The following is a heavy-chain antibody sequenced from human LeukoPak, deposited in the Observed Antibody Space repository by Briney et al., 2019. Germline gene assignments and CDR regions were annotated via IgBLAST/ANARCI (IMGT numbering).Heavy chain of an antibody. CDR3: VTTYYYGSGSYLYYYYGMDV. D-gene: IGHD3-10*01. J-gene: IGHJ6*02. V-gene: IGHV3-64D*06. CDR1: GFTFSSYA. CDR2: ISSNGGST. Sequence: GGSLRLSCSASGFTFSSYAMRCVRQAPGKGLEYVSAISSNGGSTYYADSVKGRFTISRDNSKNTLYLQMSSLRAEDTAVYYCVTTYYYGSGSYLYYYYGMDVWGQGTTVTVSS.